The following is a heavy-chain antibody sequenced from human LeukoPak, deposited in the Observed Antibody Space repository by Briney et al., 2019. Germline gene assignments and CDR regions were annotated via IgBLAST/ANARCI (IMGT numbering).Heavy chain of an antibody. Sequence: PGGSLRLSCAASGFTFRSYWMSWVRQAPGKGLEWVANIKPDGSEKYYVDSVKGRFTISRDNAKNSLVLQMASLKAEDTAVYYCAREGNYQYYWGQGTLVTASS. D-gene: IGHD1-7*01. CDR3: AREGNYQYY. J-gene: IGHJ4*02. CDR1: GFTFRSYW. V-gene: IGHV3-7*04. CDR2: IKPDGSEK.